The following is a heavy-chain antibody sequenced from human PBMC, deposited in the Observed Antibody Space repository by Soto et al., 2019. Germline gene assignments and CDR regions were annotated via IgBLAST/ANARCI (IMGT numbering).Heavy chain of an antibody. V-gene: IGHV1-69*13. CDR1: GGTFSSYA. CDR2: IIPIFGTA. J-gene: IGHJ4*02. Sequence: GASVKVSCKASGGTFSSYAISWVRQAPGQGLEWMGGIIPIFGTANYAQKFQGRVTITADESTSTAYMELSSLRSEDTALYYCARDRWRLGYYDSSGYFDYWGQGTLVTVSS. D-gene: IGHD3-22*01. CDR3: ARDRWRLGYYDSSGYFDY.